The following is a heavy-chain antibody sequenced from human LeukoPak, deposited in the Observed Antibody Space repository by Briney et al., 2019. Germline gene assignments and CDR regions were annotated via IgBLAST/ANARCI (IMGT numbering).Heavy chain of an antibody. Sequence: PSETLSLTCTVSGYSISSGYYWGWIRQPPGKGLEWIGSIYHSGRTFYNPSLKSRVTISVDTSKNQFSLKLTSVTAADTAVYYCARGDSSSWFKLGFWGQGTLVTVSS. V-gene: IGHV4-38-2*02. J-gene: IGHJ4*02. D-gene: IGHD6-13*01. CDR3: ARGDSSSWFKLGF. CDR2: IYHSGRT. CDR1: GYSISSGYY.